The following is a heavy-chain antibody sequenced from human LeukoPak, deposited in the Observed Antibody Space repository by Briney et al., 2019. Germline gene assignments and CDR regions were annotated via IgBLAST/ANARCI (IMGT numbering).Heavy chain of an antibody. J-gene: IGHJ4*02. D-gene: IGHD1-14*01. CDR3: ARGGPGAYFDY. V-gene: IGHV3-74*01. CDR1: GFTFSTYW. Sequence: GGSLRRSCVVSGFTFSTYWMHWSRQAPGKGLVCVSRINGDGRETTYGDSVKGRFTISRDNAKNTLFLQMNSLRAEDTAVFYCARGGPGAYFDYWGQGTLVTVSS. CDR2: INGDGRET.